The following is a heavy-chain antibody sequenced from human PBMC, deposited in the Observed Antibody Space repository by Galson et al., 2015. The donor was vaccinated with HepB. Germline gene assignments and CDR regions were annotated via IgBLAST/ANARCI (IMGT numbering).Heavy chain of an antibody. V-gene: IGHV3-33*08. CDR1: GFTFSSYG. J-gene: IGHJ4*02. Sequence: SLRLSCAASGFTFSSYGMHWVRQAPGKGLEWVAVIWYDGSNKYYADSVKGRFTISRDNSKNTLYLQMNSLRAEDTDVYYCARDLVGSSGWYGSRDYWGQGTLVTVSS. CDR3: ARDLVGSSGWYGSRDY. D-gene: IGHD6-19*01. CDR2: IWYDGSNK.